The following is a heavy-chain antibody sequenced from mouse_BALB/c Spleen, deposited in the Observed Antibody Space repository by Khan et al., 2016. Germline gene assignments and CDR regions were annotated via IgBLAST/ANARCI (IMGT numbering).Heavy chain of an antibody. CDR2: IYPGDGDT. D-gene: IGHD1-1*01. CDR1: GYAFSSYW. V-gene: IGHV1-80*01. CDR3: ARSRNSDYDGSSYAREWYFDV. Sequence: QVQLQESGAELVRPGSSVKISCKASGYAFSSYWMNWVKQRPGQGLEWIGQIYPGDGDTNYNGKFKGQVTLTADKSSSTAYLQLSSLTSEDSAIYVCARSRNSDYDGSSYAREWYFDVWGTGTTVTVSS. J-gene: IGHJ1*03.